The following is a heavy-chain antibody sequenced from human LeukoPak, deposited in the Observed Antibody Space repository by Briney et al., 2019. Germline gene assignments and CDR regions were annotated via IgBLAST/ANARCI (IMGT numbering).Heavy chain of an antibody. CDR2: ISGSGGST. Sequence: GALRLSCAASGFTSSSYGMSWVRQAPGKGLEWVSAISGSGGSTYYADSVKGRFTISRDNSKNTLYLKMNSLRGEDTAVYYCTKETTDYYDSGDWGQGILVTVSS. CDR3: TKETTDYYDSGD. V-gene: IGHV3-23*01. D-gene: IGHD3-22*01. J-gene: IGHJ4*02. CDR1: GFTSSSYG.